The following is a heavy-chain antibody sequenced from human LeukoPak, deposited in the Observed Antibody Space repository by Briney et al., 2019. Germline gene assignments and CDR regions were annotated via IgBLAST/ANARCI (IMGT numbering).Heavy chain of an antibody. D-gene: IGHD3-10*01. CDR3: ARLRGYMVRGLDY. CDR2: IYYSGST. CDR1: GGSISSSSYY. Sequence: PSETLSLTCTVSGGSISSSSYYWGWIRQPPGKGLEWIGSIYYSGSTYYNPSLKSRVTISVDTSKNQFSLKLSSVTAADTAVYYCARLRGYMVRGLDYWGQGTLVTVSS. J-gene: IGHJ4*02. V-gene: IGHV4-39*07.